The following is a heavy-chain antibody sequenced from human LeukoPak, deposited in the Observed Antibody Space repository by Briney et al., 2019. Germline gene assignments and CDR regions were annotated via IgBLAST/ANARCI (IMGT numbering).Heavy chain of an antibody. J-gene: IGHJ4*02. CDR2: TDPEDGET. Sequence: GESLRISCKGSGYSFTSYWISWVRQMPGKGLEWMGRTDPEDGETIYAQKFQGRVTMTEDTSTDTAYMELSSLRSEDTAVYYCATARRLWFGELFPRFYYWGQGTLVTVSS. CDR1: GYSFTSYW. V-gene: IGHV1-24*01. D-gene: IGHD3-10*01. CDR3: ATARRLWFGELFPRFYY.